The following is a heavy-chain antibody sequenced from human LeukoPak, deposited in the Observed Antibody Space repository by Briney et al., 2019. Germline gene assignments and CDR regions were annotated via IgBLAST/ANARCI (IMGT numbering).Heavy chain of an antibody. CDR3: AIGGDSSTSCYRCFNS. J-gene: IGHJ4*02. CDR1: GYRFTSYW. D-gene: IGHD2-2*01. CDR2: IYPGDSDT. V-gene: IGHV5-51*01. Sequence: GESLKISCKGSGYRFTSYWIGWVRQTPGKGLEWMGLIYPGDSDTRYSPSFRGQVTISADESISTAYLQWSSLKASDTAMYYCAIGGDSSTSCYRCFNSWGQGTLVTVSS.